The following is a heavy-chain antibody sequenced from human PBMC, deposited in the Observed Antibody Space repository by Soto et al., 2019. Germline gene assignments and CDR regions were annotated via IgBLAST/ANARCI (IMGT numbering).Heavy chain of an antibody. D-gene: IGHD3-10*01. CDR3: AGQSYGSVSYYNADY. CDR2: ISSSSSYI. V-gene: IGHV3-21*01. CDR1: GFTFSSYS. Sequence: GGSLRLSCAASGFTFSSYSMNWVRQAPGKGLEWVSSISSSSSYIYYADSVKGRFTISRDNAKNSLYLQMNSLRAEDTAVYYCAGQSYGSVSYYNADYWGQGTLVTVSS. J-gene: IGHJ4*02.